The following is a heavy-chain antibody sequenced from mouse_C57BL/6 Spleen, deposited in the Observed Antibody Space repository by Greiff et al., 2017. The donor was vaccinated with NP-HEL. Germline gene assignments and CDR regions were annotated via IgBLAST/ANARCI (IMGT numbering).Heavy chain of an antibody. V-gene: IGHV1-26*01. Sequence: VQLKQSGPELVKPGASVKISCKASGYTFTDYYMNWVKQSHGKSLEWIGDINPNNGGTSYNQKFKGKATLTVDKSSSTAYMELRSLTSEDSAVYYCATNQRDYAMDYWGQGTSVTVSS. CDR3: ATNQRDYAMDY. CDR1: GYTFTDYY. CDR2: INPNNGGT. J-gene: IGHJ4*01.